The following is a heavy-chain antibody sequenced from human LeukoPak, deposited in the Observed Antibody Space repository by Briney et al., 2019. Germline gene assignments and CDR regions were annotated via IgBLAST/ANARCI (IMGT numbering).Heavy chain of an antibody. CDR3: AGSRGKRITMFRVFDH. Sequence: GVSLRLSCVVSGLTFSSASMAWVRQAPGKGLEWVSSISSTSEYIFQKDSLKGRFTISRDNAKDSVFLQMNSLRAEDTAVYYCAGSRGKRITMFRVFDHWGQGTLVTVSS. CDR2: ISSTSEYI. CDR1: GLTFSSAS. V-gene: IGHV3-21*01. D-gene: IGHD3-10*01. J-gene: IGHJ4*02.